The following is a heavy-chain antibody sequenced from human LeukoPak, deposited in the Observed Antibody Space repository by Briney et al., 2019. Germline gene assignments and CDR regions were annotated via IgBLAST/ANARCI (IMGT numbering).Heavy chain of an antibody. D-gene: IGHD2-2*02. V-gene: IGHV1-8*01. Sequence: ASVTVSFTASGYTFTSYDINWVRQAPGQGLEWMGWMNPNSGNTGYAQKFQGRVTMTRNTSISTAYMELSSLRSEDTAVYYCARKHCSSTSCYTHDAFDIWGQGTMVTVSS. J-gene: IGHJ3*02. CDR1: GYTFTSYD. CDR3: ARKHCSSTSCYTHDAFDI. CDR2: MNPNSGNT.